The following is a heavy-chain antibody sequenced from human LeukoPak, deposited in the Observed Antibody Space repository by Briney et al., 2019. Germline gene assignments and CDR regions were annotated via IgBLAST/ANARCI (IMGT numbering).Heavy chain of an antibody. J-gene: IGHJ4*02. CDR3: TRDLEY. CDR2: TRSAGSVM. CDR1: GYTFSVYT. V-gene: IGHV3-48*01. Sequence: EGSLRLSCGASGYTFSVYTMNWVRQAPGKVPELISYTRSAGSVMHSADAMKGRFTISRDNVESSLYLQMNSLRLEDTAVYYCTRDLEYWGEGVLGTVSS.